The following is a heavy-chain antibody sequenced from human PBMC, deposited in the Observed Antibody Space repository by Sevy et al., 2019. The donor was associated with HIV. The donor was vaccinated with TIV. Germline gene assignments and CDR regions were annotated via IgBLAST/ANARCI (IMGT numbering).Heavy chain of an antibody. CDR1: GFTFSSFS. D-gene: IGHD1-1*01. Sequence: GGSLRLSCAASGFTFSSFSMHWARQAPGKGLEWVATISYDGSNQHYTDSVKGRFSIFRDNARNVLYLQMNSLRPEDTAGYYCALERLSSDVAEYFHNWGQGTLVTVSS. J-gene: IGHJ1*01. CDR3: ALERLSSDVAEYFHN. V-gene: IGHV3-30-3*01. CDR2: ISYDGSNQ.